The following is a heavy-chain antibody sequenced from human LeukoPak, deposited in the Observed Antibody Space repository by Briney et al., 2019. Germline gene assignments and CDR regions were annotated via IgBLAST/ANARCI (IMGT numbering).Heavy chain of an antibody. CDR3: ARDAGGSYPLDY. Sequence: SVKVSRKASGGTFSSYAISWVRQAPGQGLEWMGGIIPIFGTANYAQKFQGRVTITTDESTSTAYMELSSLRSEDTAVYYCARDAGGSYPLDYWGQGTLVTVSS. CDR2: IIPIFGTA. D-gene: IGHD1-26*01. CDR1: GGTFSSYA. V-gene: IGHV1-69*05. J-gene: IGHJ4*02.